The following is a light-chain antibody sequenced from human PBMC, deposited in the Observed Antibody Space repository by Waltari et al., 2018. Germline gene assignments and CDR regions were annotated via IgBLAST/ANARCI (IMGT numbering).Light chain of an antibody. CDR3: ATWDDRLSGRV. CDR2: ENK. J-gene: IGLJ3*02. V-gene: IGLV1-47*01. CDR1: SSNIGRSY. Sequence: QSVLTQPPSASGTPGQRVTISCSGSSSNIGRSYVSWYQPLPGTAPKLLISENKQRASGVPDRFSGSKSGTSASLAISGLRSEDEADYYCATWDDRLSGRVFGGGTKLTVL.